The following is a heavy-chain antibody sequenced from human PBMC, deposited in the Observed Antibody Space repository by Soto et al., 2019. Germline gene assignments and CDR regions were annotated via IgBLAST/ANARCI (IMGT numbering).Heavy chain of an antibody. CDR2: INPNSGGT. CDR3: ARSVDLDH. D-gene: IGHD2-15*01. Sequence: ASVKVSCKASGYTFTGYYMHWVRQAPGQGLEWMGWINPNSGGTNYAQKFQGRFTISRDNTKNLLYLQMNSLRAEDTAVYYCARSVDLDHWGQGTLVTVSS. V-gene: IGHV1-2*02. J-gene: IGHJ4*02. CDR1: GYTFTGYY.